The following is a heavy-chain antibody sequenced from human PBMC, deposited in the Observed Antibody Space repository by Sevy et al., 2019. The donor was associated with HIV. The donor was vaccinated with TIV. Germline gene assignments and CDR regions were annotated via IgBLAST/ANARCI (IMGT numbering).Heavy chain of an antibody. V-gene: IGHV2-5*02. CDR1: GFSLSTNGVG. D-gene: IGHD4-17*01. CDR3: ARRDYGDYVDWFDP. J-gene: IGHJ5*02. CDR2: IYWDDDK. Sequence: SGPTLVKPTQTLTLTCTFSGFSLSTNGVGVGWIRQPPGKALECLALIYWDDDKHYSPSLKSGLTITKDTSKNQVVLTMTNMDPVDTATYYCARRDYGDYVDWFDPWGQGTLVTVSS.